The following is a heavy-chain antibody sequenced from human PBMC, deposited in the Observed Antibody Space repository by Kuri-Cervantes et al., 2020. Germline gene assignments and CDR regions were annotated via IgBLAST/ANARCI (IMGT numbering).Heavy chain of an antibody. CDR3: ARGGLTGARTYYFDY. J-gene: IGHJ4*02. CDR2: IYTSGST. CDR1: GGSISSGSYY. V-gene: IGHV4-61*02. Sequence: SETLSLTCTVSGGSISSGSYYWSWIRQPAGKGLEWIGRIYTSGSTNYNPSLKSRVTISVDTSKNQFSLKLSSVTAADTAVYYCARGGLTGARTYYFDYWGQGTLVTVSS. D-gene: IGHD3-9*01.